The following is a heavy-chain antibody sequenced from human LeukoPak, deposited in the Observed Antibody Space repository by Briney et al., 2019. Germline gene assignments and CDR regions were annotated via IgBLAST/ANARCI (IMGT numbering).Heavy chain of an antibody. J-gene: IGHJ4*02. CDR2: IYYSGST. Sequence: SETLSLTCTVSGGSISSYYWSWIRQPPGKGLEWIGYIYYSGSTNYDPSLKSRVTISVDTSKNQFSLKLSSVTAADTAVYYCAREAPQGMIDWGQGTLVTVSS. CDR1: GGSISSYY. D-gene: IGHD3-22*01. V-gene: IGHV4-59*01. CDR3: AREAPQGMID.